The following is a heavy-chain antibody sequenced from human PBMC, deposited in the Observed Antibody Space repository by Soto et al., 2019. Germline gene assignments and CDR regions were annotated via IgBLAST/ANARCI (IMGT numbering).Heavy chain of an antibody. V-gene: IGHV5-51*01. CDR2: IYPGDSDT. D-gene: IGHD6-13*01. CDR1: GYSFTSYW. CDR3: ARQPGYSNAADAFDI. Sequence: GESLKISCKGSGYSFTSYWIGWVRQMPGKGLEWMGIIYPGDSDTRYSPSFQGQVTISADKSISTAYLQWSSLKASDTAMYYCARQPGYSNAADAFDIWGQGTMVTVSS. J-gene: IGHJ3*02.